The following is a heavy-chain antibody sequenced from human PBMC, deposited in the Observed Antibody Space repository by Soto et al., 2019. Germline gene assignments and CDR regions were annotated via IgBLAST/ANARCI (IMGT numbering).Heavy chain of an antibody. CDR3: ASEGDTAMVLRRGLDY. CDR2: IIPIFGTA. D-gene: IGHD5-18*01. V-gene: IGHV1-69*06. Sequence: RASVKVSCKASGGTFSSYAISWVRQAPGQGLEWMGGIIPIFGTANYAQKFQGRVTITADKSTSTAYMELSSLRSEDTAVYYCASEGDTAMVLRRGLDYWGQGTLVTVSS. J-gene: IGHJ4*02. CDR1: GGTFSSYA.